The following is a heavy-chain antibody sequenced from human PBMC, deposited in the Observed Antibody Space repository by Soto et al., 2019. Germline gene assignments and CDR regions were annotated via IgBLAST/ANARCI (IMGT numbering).Heavy chain of an antibody. D-gene: IGHD3-3*01. Sequence: PGGSLRLSCAASGFTFSSYAMHWVRQAPGKGLEYVSAISSNGGSTYYANSVKGRFTISRDNSKNTLYLQMGSLRAEDMAVYYCARAFGASYYDFCSGYYHYYYYYMHVWGKAIMVSVSS. CDR1: GFTFSSYA. CDR3: ARAFGASYYDFCSGYYHYYYYYMHV. V-gene: IGHV3-64*01. CDR2: ISSNGGST. J-gene: IGHJ6*03.